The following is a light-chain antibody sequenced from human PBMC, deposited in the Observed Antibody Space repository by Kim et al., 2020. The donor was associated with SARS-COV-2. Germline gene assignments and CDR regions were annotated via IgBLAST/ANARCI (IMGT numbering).Light chain of an antibody. CDR2: GGY. V-gene: IGKV3-15*01. J-gene: IGKJ1*01. CDR1: RYGSKS. CDR3: QEYDKWPT. Sequence: SATTEEGATHSGRASRYGSKSLAWYQHKPGQSPRLLIYGGYTRATGITARFSGSGSAKEFTLTISSLQSEDSAVYHCQEYDKWPTFGQGTKVDIK.